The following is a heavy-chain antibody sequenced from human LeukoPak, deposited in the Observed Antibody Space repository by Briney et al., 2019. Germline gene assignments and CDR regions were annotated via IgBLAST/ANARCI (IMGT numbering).Heavy chain of an antibody. D-gene: IGHD4-17*01. J-gene: IGHJ4*02. CDR3: ARGRSPVTTRYFDY. CDR1: GFTFSSYS. CDR2: ISSSSSYI. V-gene: IGHV3-21*01. Sequence: PGGSLRLSCAASGFTFSSYSMNWVRQAPGKGLEWVSSISSSSSYIYYADSVKGRFTISRDNAKNSLYLQMNSLRVEDTAVYYCARGRSPVTTRYFDYWGQGTLVTVSS.